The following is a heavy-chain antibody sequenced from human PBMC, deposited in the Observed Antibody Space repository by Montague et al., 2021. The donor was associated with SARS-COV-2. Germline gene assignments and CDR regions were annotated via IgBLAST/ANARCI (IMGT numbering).Heavy chain of an antibody. V-gene: IGHV4-59*03. CDR3: ARYGSYFEH. J-gene: IGHJ4*02. CDR2: IYYDGST. CDR1: GGSIRSYH. D-gene: IGHD1-26*01. Sequence: SETLSLICTVSGGSIRSYHWSWIRQTPGKGLEWIGYIYYDGSTNYNPSLKSRVTMSVDSSKNQFSLRLSSVTAADTAVYYCARYGSYFEHWGQGTLVTVSS.